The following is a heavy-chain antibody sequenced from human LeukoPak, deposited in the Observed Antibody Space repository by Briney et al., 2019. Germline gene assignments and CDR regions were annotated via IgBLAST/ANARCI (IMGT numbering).Heavy chain of an antibody. CDR3: AREGYYDSSGQD. CDR1: GFTVSSNY. CDR2: IYSGGST. J-gene: IGHJ4*02. V-gene: IGHV3-53*01. Sequence: GGSLRLSCAASGFTVSSNYMSWVRQAPGKGLEWVSVIYSGGSTNYADSVKGRFTISRDNSKNTLYLQMNRLRAEDTAVYYCAREGYYDSSGQDWGQGTLVTVSS. D-gene: IGHD3-22*01.